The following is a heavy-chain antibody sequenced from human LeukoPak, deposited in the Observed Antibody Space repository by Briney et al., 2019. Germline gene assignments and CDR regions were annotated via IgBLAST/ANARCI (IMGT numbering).Heavy chain of an antibody. CDR3: ARGTEHLDY. CDR2: ISGSSGTI. CDR1: GFTLSSYS. V-gene: IGHV3-48*01. D-gene: IGHD2-21*01. J-gene: IGHJ4*02. Sequence: GGSLRHSCVGSGFTLSSYSMNWVRQAPGKGLEWVSYISGSSGTIYYADSVKGRFTISRDNAKNSLYLQMNSLRAEDTAVYYCARGTEHLDYWGEGTLVTLSS.